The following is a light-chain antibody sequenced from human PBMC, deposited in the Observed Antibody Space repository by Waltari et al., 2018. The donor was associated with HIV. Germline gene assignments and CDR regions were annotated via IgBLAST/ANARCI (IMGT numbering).Light chain of an antibody. CDR3: QSYDSSLRGV. CDR1: SSNIGAGYD. J-gene: IGLJ2*01. Sequence: QSVLTQPPSVSGAPGQRVTISSPGSSSNIGAGYDVHWYPQLPGTAPKLLIYGNSNRPSGVPDRFSGSKSGTSASLAITGLQAEDEADYYCQSYDSSLRGVFGGGTKLTVL. V-gene: IGLV1-40*01. CDR2: GNS.